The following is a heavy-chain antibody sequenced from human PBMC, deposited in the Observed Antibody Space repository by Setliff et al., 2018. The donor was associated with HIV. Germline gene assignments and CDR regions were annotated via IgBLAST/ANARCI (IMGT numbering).Heavy chain of an antibody. V-gene: IGHV1-2*02. CDR1: GYLFTGYY. CDR2: INVNSGGT. J-gene: IGHJ4*02. Sequence: ASVKVSCKASGYLFTGYYMHWVRQAPGHGLEGMGRINVNSGGTKYAQKFQGRVTMTRDTSISTAYMEVSSLRSDDTAVYYCAKAYGTVVEALGYWGQGTLVTVSS. D-gene: IGHD3-22*01. CDR3: AKAYGTVVEALGY.